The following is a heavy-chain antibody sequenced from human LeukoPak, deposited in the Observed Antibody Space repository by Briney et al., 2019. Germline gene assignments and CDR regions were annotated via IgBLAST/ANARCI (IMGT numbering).Heavy chain of an antibody. V-gene: IGHV4-39*07. D-gene: IGHD5-18*01. J-gene: IGHJ4*02. CDR3: ARSLGRIDTAMVNFDY. Sequence: SETLSLTCTVSGGSISSSSYYWSWIRQPPGKGLEWIGEINHSGSTNYNPSLKSRVTISVDTSKNQFSLKLSSVTAADTAVYYCARSLGRIDTAMVNFDYWGQGTLVTVSS. CDR2: INHSGST. CDR1: GGSISSSSYY.